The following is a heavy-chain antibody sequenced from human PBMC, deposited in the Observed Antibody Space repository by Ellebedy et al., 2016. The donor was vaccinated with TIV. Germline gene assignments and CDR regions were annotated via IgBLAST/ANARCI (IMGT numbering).Heavy chain of an antibody. J-gene: IGHJ5*02. V-gene: IGHV1-8*01. CDR3: ARGRWDSSSWYRRDNWFDP. D-gene: IGHD6-13*01. Sequence: ASVKVSXXASGYTFTSYDINWVRQATGQGLEWMGWMNPNSGNTGYAQKFQGRVTMTRNTSISTAYMELSSLRSEDTAVYYCARGRWDSSSWYRRDNWFDPWGQGTLVTVSS. CDR2: MNPNSGNT. CDR1: GYTFTSYD.